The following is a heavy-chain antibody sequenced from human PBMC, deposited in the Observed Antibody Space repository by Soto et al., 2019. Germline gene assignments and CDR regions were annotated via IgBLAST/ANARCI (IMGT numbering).Heavy chain of an antibody. CDR3: AREGYSSSWYYYYGMDV. CDR2: ISYDGSNK. V-gene: IGHV3-30-3*01. Sequence: QVQLVESGGGVVQPGRSLRLSCAASGFTFSSYAMHWVRQAPGKGLEWVAVISYDGSNKYYADSVKGRFTISRDNSKNTLYLQMNSLRAEDTAVYYCAREGYSSSWYYYYGMDVWGQGNTVTVSS. CDR1: GFTFSSYA. D-gene: IGHD6-13*01. J-gene: IGHJ6*02.